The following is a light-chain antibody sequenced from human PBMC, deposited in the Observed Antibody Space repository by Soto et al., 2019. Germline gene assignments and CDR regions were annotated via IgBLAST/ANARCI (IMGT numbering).Light chain of an antibody. V-gene: IGLV2-8*01. CDR1: TGDIGAFNY. J-gene: IGLJ1*01. Sequence: QSVLTQPPSASGSPGQSVTISCTGTTGDIGAFNYVSWYQQRPGKAPKLMIYEINKRPSGVPDRFSGSKSGNTASLTVSGLQAEDEADYYCSSFAGSNNFPYVFGTGTKVTVL. CDR2: EIN. CDR3: SSFAGSNNFPYV.